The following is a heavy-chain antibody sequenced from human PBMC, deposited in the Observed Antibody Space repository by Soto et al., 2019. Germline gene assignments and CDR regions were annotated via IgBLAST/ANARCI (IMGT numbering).Heavy chain of an antibody. CDR3: ARVAVARTSTPQQGFDS. CDR2: VSAYSGNT. V-gene: IGHV1-18*01. J-gene: IGHJ5*02. Sequence: ASVKVSCRASGYIFTSFGVGWVRQAPGQGLEYMGWVSAYSGNTNYAEKLQGRVTMTTDTSTRTAYMELRSLRYDDTALYYCARVAVARTSTPQQGFDSWGQGTLVTVSS. D-gene: IGHD6-19*01. CDR1: GYIFTSFG.